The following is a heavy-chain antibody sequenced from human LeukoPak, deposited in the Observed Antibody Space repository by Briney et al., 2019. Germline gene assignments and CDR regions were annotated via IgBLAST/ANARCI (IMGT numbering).Heavy chain of an antibody. V-gene: IGHV4-4*07. Sequence: SETLSVTCTVSGGSISSYYWSWIRQPAGKGLDWIGRIYHSGSTNYNPSLKSRVTMSVDTSQNQFSLKLSSVTAADTAVYYCARGGYYYGSGSSYNWFDPWGQGTLVTVSS. CDR3: ARGGYYYGSGSSYNWFDP. J-gene: IGHJ5*02. CDR1: GGSISSYY. CDR2: IYHSGST. D-gene: IGHD3-10*01.